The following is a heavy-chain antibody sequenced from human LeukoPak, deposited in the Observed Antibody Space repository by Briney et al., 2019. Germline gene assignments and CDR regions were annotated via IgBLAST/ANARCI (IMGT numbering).Heavy chain of an antibody. CDR1: GFTFRSYS. CDR2: IRSGSDYI. CDR3: TRDLSLAAPQGFDY. V-gene: IGHV3-21*01. J-gene: IGHJ4*02. Sequence: GGSLRLPCAASGFTFRSYSMNWVRQAPGKGLEWVSTIRSGSDYIYYADSVKGRFTISRDNAENSLYLQMNSLRAEDTAVYYCTRDLSLAAPQGFDYWGQGTLVTVSS. D-gene: IGHD6-6*01.